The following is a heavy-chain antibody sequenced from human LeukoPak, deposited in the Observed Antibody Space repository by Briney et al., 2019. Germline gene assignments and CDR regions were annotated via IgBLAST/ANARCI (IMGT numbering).Heavy chain of an antibody. CDR3: ARRGAVAGTLDY. CDR1: GFTFSSYG. J-gene: IGHJ4*02. Sequence: PGGSLRLSCAASGFTFSSYGMHWVRQAPDKGLEWVTFIRFDGSYKYYADSVKGRFTISRDNSRNTLYLQMNSLRAEDTAVYYCARRGAVAGTLDYWGQRTLVTVSS. CDR2: IRFDGSYK. V-gene: IGHV3-30*02. D-gene: IGHD6-19*01.